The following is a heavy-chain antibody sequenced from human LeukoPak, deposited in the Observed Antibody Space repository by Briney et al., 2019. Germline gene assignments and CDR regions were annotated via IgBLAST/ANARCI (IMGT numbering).Heavy chain of an antibody. Sequence: PGGSLRLSCAASGFSFSTYGMHWVRQAPGKGLEWVAVISYDGIYKHYADSVNGRFTISRDSSKNTRYLEMNSVRAEDTAVYYCAKRGDCTGSGCNPKFLDYWGQGPLVTVSS. J-gene: IGHJ4*02. CDR3: AKRGDCTGSGCNPKFLDY. D-gene: IGHD2-8*02. CDR1: GFSFSTYG. V-gene: IGHV3-30*18. CDR2: ISYDGIYK.